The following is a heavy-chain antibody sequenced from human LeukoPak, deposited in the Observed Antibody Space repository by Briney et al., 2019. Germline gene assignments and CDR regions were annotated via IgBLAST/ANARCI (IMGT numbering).Heavy chain of an antibody. D-gene: IGHD1-14*01. CDR3: ARQPPQYYGMDV. Sequence: SETLSLTCTVSGGSFSNYYWSWIRQPAGKGLEWIGRIYTSGSTNYNPSVKSRVTMSVDTSNNQFSLKLTSVTAADTAVYYCARQPPQYYGMDVWGQWTTVTVSS. V-gene: IGHV4-4*07. CDR2: IYTSGST. J-gene: IGHJ6*02. CDR1: GGSFSNYY.